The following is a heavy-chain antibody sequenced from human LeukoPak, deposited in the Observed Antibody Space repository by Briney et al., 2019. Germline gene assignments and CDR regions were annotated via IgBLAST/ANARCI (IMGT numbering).Heavy chain of an antibody. J-gene: IGHJ5*02. CDR2: ITGSCSYI. D-gene: IGHD3-10*01. Sequence: GGSLRLSCAAATFTFSSFNISCDRQAPGNGLEWVSSITGSCSYIHYADSVRGRFTISRDNAKESLFLEMNSLRAEDTAVYYCARDHNFYDSGRDFDPWGQGTLVTVSS. V-gene: IGHV3-21*01. CDR3: ARDHNFYDSGRDFDP. CDR1: TFTFSSFN.